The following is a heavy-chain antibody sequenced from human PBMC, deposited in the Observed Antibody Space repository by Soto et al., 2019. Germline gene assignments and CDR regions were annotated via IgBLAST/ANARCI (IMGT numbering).Heavy chain of an antibody. J-gene: IGHJ3*02. CDR3: ARDIYSYGSVGTPDI. CDR2: ISNDGNRQ. Sequence: WGSLRLPNVASGFSFGSLARHCVLQAPGKGLEWVAAISNDGNRQLYADSVKDRFTISRDNSRNTLDLQMNNLRTGDTGVYFCARDIYSYGSVGTPDIWGQGTMVTVS. D-gene: IGHD5-18*01. V-gene: IGHV3-30-3*01. CDR1: GFSFGSLA.